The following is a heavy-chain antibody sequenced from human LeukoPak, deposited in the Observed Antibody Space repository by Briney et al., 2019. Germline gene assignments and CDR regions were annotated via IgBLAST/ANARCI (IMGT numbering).Heavy chain of an antibody. CDR1: GYTFTSYG. D-gene: IGHD2-8*01. J-gene: IGHJ4*02. CDR2: ISAYNGNT. V-gene: IGHV1-18*01. CDR3: ARSMVYAMVGRGVSDY. Sequence: ASVKVSCKASGYTFTSYGISWVRQAPGQGLEWMGWISAYNGNTNYAQKLQGRVTMTTDTSTSTAYMELRSLRSDDTAVYYCARSMVYAMVGRGVSDYWGQGTLVTVSS.